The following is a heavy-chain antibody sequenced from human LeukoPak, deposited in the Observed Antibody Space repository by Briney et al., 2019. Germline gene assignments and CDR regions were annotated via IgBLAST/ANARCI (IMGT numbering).Heavy chain of an antibody. J-gene: IGHJ4*02. CDR2: INPSGGST. V-gene: IGHV1-46*01. CDR3: ARDPSSSWYAY. D-gene: IGHD6-13*01. CDR1: GYTFTSYY. Sequence: ASVKVSCKASGYTFTSYYMHWVRHAPGQGLEWMGIINPSGGSTSYAQKFQGRLTNTRDTPTSRLYMDLSSLRCQDTAVYYCARDPSSSWYAYWGQGTLVTVSS.